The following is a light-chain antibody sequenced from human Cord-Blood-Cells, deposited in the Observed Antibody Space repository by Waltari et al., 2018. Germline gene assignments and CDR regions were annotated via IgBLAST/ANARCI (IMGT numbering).Light chain of an antibody. V-gene: IGLV1-44*01. Sequence: QSVLTQSPSASGTPGQSVTISCSGSSSNTGSNTVNWYQQLPGTAPKLLIYSNNQRPSGVPDRFSGSKSGTSASLAISGLQSEDEADYYCAAWDDSLNGVVFGGGTKLTVL. CDR1: SSNTGSNT. CDR3: AAWDDSLNGVV. J-gene: IGLJ2*01. CDR2: SNN.